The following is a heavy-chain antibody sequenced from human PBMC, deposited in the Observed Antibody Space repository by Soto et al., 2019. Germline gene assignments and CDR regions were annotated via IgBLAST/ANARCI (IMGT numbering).Heavy chain of an antibody. CDR1: GYTFSTYA. CDR2: INSNGGST. J-gene: IGHJ4*02. D-gene: IGHD5-12*01. V-gene: IGHV3-64*01. Sequence: EVQLVESGGGLVQPGGSLRLSCAASGYTFSTYAMHWVRQAPGKGLEYVSVINSNGGSTFYANSVKGRFTISRDNSKITLYLQMASLRVEDTGVYYCASAPGYSGYDALDYWGQGTLVTVSS. CDR3: ASAPGYSGYDALDY.